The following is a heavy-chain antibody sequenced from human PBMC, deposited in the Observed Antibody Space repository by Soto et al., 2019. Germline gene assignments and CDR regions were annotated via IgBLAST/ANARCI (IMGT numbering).Heavy chain of an antibody. CDR1: GGSFGTST. CDR3: TSFEEQWVIGGAYFDS. CDR2: IIPMFRTV. Sequence: QVQLVQSGAEVKKPGSSVKVYCKASGGSFGTSTISWVRQAPGQGLEWMGGIIPMFRTVNYAQKFQGRVTITADESTSTAYMELNSLRSEDTTVFYCTSFEEQWVIGGAYFDSWGQGTLVTVSS. J-gene: IGHJ4*02. V-gene: IGHV1-69*01. D-gene: IGHD2-21*01.